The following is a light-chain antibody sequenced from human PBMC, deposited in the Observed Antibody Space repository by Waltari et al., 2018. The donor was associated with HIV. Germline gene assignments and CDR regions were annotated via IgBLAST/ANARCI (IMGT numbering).Light chain of an antibody. V-gene: IGLV2-14*03. CDR2: EDS. CDR3: SSYTTSNSYV. CDR1: SSDVGAYSY. Sequence: QSALTQPASVSGSPGQSITISCTGTSSDVGAYSYVSWYQQYPGEAPKVMIYEDSHRPSGVSDRFSGSKSGNTASLTISGLQAEDGADYYCSSYTTSNSYVFGTGTKVTVL. J-gene: IGLJ1*01.